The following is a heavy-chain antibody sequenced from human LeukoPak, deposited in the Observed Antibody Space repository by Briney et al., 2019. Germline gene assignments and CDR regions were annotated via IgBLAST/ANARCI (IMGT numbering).Heavy chain of an antibody. Sequence: ASVKVSCKASGYTFTSYGISWVRQAPGQGLERMGWISAYNGNTNYAQMLQGRVTMTTDTSTSTAYMELRSLRSDDTAVYYCARNLEIDFDIFTGYYEPSSYYYGMDVLGQGTTVNVSS. J-gene: IGHJ6*02. D-gene: IGHD3-9*01. CDR2: ISAYNGNT. CDR1: GYTFTSYG. V-gene: IGHV1-18*04. CDR3: ARNLEIDFDIFTGYYEPSSYYYGMDV.